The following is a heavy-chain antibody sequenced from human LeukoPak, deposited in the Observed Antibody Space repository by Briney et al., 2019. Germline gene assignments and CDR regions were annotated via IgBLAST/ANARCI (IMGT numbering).Heavy chain of an antibody. D-gene: IGHD5-24*01. CDR3: ARNRDGYNSFDY. CDR2: IYYSGSS. J-gene: IGHJ4*02. V-gene: IGHV4-31*03. Sequence: SETLSLTCTVSGDSITSNDFYWGWIRQHPGKGLEWIGYIYYSGSSYYNPSLRSRVTISVDTSKNHFSLKLSSVTAADTAVYYCARNRDGYNSFDYWGQGTLVTVSS. CDR1: GDSITSNDFY.